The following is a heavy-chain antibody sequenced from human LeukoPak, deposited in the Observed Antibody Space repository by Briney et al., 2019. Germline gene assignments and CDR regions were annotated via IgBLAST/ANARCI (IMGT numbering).Heavy chain of an antibody. CDR3: ARPRREVAALDY. Sequence: GESLKISCKASGYSFTTHWIGWVRQKPGKGLEWMGVIYPDDSDTRYSTSFQGQVNISAAQSSNTTYLTWSSLKASDTAIYYCARPRREVAALDYWGQGTLVTVSS. V-gene: IGHV5-51*01. J-gene: IGHJ4*02. CDR1: GYSFTTHW. CDR2: IYPDDSDT. D-gene: IGHD6-6*01.